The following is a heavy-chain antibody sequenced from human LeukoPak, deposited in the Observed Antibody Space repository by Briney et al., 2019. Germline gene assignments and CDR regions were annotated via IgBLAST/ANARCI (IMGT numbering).Heavy chain of an antibody. CDR2: ISSSSSYI. V-gene: IGHV3-21*04. CDR1: GFTFSSYS. Sequence: GGCLRLSCAASGFTFSSYSMNWVRQAPGKGQEWVSSISSSSSYIYYADSVKGRFTISRDNAKNSLYLQMNSLRAEDTAVYYCEKSFRVTYCTGGSCYSKPAPFDYWGHGTMVTVSS. J-gene: IGHJ4*01. CDR3: EKSFRVTYCTGGSCYSKPAPFDY. D-gene: IGHD2-15*01.